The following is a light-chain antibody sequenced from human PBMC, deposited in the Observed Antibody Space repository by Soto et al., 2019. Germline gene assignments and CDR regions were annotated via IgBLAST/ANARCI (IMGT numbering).Light chain of an antibody. V-gene: IGLV1-44*01. J-gene: IGLJ2*01. CDR3: AAWDDSLNGPE. CDR2: SNN. Sequence: QSVLTQPPSASGTPGQRVTISCSGSSSNIGSNTVNWYQQLPGTAPKLLIYSNNQRPSGVPDRFSGSKSGTSASLAISGLQSEDEADDYCAAWDDSLNGPEFGGGTKVTVL. CDR1: SSNIGSNT.